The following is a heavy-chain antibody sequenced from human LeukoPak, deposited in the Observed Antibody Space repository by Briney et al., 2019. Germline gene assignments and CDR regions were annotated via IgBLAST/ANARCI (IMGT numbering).Heavy chain of an antibody. V-gene: IGHV3-23*01. Sequence: PGGSLRLSCAASGFTFSSYAMSWVRRAPGKGLEWVSAISGSGGSTYYADSVKGRFTISRDNSKNTLYLQMNSLRAEDTALYYCARAVGGYSYGLRTYLFDYWGQGTLVTVSS. CDR3: ARAVGGYSYGLRTYLFDY. CDR2: ISGSGGST. CDR1: GFTFSSYA. J-gene: IGHJ4*02. D-gene: IGHD5-18*01.